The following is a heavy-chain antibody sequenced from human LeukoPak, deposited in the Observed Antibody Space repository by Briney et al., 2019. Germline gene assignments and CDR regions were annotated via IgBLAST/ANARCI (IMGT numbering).Heavy chain of an antibody. CDR2: IKTDGSEK. Sequence: GGSLRLSCAASGFTFSTYWMTWLRQAPGKRLEWVANIKTDGSEKYYVDSVKGRFTISRDNAKNSLYLQMNSLRVEDTAVYYCAKLAKYFYGSETYYFFEHWGQGTPVTASS. CDR1: GFTFSTYW. CDR3: AKLAKYFYGSETYYFFEH. J-gene: IGHJ4*02. V-gene: IGHV3-7*01. D-gene: IGHD3-10*01.